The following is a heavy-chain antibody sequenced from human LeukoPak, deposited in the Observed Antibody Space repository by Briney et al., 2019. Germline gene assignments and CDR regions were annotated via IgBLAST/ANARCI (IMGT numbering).Heavy chain of an antibody. Sequence: GGSLRLSCAASGFTFSSYGMHWVRQAPGKGLEWVAVISYDGSNKYYADSVKGRFTISRDNSKNTLYLQMNSLRAEDTAVYYCAKDDYGDTDDYWGQGTLVTVSS. D-gene: IGHD4-17*01. CDR2: ISYDGSNK. CDR1: GFTFSSYG. CDR3: AKDDYGDTDDY. J-gene: IGHJ4*02. V-gene: IGHV3-30*18.